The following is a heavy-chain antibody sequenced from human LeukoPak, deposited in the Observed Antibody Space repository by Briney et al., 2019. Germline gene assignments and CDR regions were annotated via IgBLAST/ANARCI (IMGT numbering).Heavy chain of an antibody. CDR2: ISWNSGSI. V-gene: IGHV3-9*01. CDR1: GFTFDDYA. CDR3: AKDTHLMITFGGVMNY. J-gene: IGHJ4*02. Sequence: GRSLRLSCAASGFTFDDYAMHWVRQAPGKGLEWVSGISWNSGSIGYADSVKGRFTIPRDNAKNSLYLQMNSLRAEDTALYYCAKDTHLMITFGGVMNYWGQGTLVTVSS. D-gene: IGHD3-16*01.